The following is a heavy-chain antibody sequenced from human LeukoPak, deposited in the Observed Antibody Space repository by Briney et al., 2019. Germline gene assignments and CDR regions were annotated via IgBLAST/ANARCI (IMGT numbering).Heavy chain of an antibody. CDR3: ARTARLLVP. J-gene: IGHJ5*02. V-gene: IGHV3-11*01. CDR1: GFTFSDHY. Sequence: GGSLRLSCAASGFTFSDHYMTWVRQAPGRGLEYISYISPSGTDISPADSVKGRFTTSRDNAKSTLYLQMNSLRAEDTALYYCARTARLLVPWGVGNLVTVSS. CDR2: ISPSGTDI. D-gene: IGHD6-6*01.